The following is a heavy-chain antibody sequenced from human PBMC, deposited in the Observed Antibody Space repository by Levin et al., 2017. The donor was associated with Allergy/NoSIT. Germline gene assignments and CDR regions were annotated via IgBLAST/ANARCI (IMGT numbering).Heavy chain of an antibody. CDR3: VPDESGDEDFDY. V-gene: IGHV3-48*01. D-gene: IGHD7-27*01. CDR2: ITKPSRTI. J-gene: IGHJ4*02. CDR1: GFILRTSD. Sequence: GGSLRLSCAASGFILRTSDMNWVRQAPGKGLEWISFITKPSRTISYADSVKGRFTVSRDNIKNLLYLDMNSLRAEDTAVYYCVPDESGDEDFDYWGQGTLVTVSS.